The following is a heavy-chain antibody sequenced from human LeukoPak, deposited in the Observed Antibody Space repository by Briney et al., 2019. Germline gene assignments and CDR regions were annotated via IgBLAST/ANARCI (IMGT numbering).Heavy chain of an antibody. CDR2: ISYSGGDNK. D-gene: IGHD4-17*01. V-gene: IGHV3-30*04. CDR1: GFTFSSYA. Sequence: GGSLRLSCAASGFTFSSYAMHWVRQAPGKGLEWVAVISYSGGDNKYYADSVNGRFTISRDNSKNTLFLQMNSLRPEDTAVYYCARDPTAVSNQPQYYFDFWGQGTLVTVSS. CDR3: ARDPTAVSNQPQYYFDF. J-gene: IGHJ4*02.